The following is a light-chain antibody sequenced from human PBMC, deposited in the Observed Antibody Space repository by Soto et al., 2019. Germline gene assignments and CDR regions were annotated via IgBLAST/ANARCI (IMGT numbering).Light chain of an antibody. J-gene: IGKJ1*01. CDR2: CAS. V-gene: IGKV3-20*01. CDR3: QQYGSSPRT. Sequence: EIVLPQSPVTLFLSPGESATLSCSASPRVSSRYLAWYQQKPGQAPRLLLYCASSRATGIPDRFSGSGSGTDFTLTISRLEPEEFAVYYCQQYGSSPRTFGQGTKVDIK. CDR1: PRVSSRY.